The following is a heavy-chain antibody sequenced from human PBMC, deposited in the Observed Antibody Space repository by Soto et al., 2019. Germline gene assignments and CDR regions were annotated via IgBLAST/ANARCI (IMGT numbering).Heavy chain of an antibody. CDR2: IIPIFGTA. D-gene: IGHD2-15*01. J-gene: IGHJ4*02. Sequence: QVQLVQSGAEVKKPGSSVKVSCKASGGTFSSYAISWVRQAPGQGLEWMGGIIPIFGTANYAQKFQGRVTITADETMGTSYQXPSSQRSEDTAVYYCARESRYCSGGSCYFLPGIDYWGQGTLVTVSS. CDR3: ARESRYCSGGSCYFLPGIDY. CDR1: GGTFSSYA. V-gene: IGHV1-69*12.